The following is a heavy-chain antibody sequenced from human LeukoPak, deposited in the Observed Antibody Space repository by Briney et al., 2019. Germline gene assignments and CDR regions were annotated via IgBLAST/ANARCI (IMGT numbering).Heavy chain of an antibody. D-gene: IGHD6-13*01. Sequence: PGGSLRLSCAASGFTFSSYGMHWVRQAPGKGLEWVAVIWYDGSNKYYADSVKGRFTISRDNSKNTLYLQMNSLRAEDTAVYYCARGSYSSHNPYYYYYYGMDVWGQGTTVTVSS. CDR1: GFTFSSYG. V-gene: IGHV3-33*01. CDR2: IWYDGSNK. CDR3: ARGSYSSHNPYYYYYYGMDV. J-gene: IGHJ6*02.